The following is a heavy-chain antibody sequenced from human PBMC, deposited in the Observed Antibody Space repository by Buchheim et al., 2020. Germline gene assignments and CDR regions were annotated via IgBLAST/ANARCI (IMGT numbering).Heavy chain of an antibody. CDR2: IKSDGSTT. J-gene: IGHJ4*02. D-gene: IGHD1-26*01. CDR1: GFTFTSYW. V-gene: IGHV3-74*01. Sequence: VQLVESGGGLVQPGGSLRLSCVASGFTFTSYWMNWVRQAPGKGLMWVARIKSDGSTTACAGPVKGRITISRDNAKKTLYLQMNSLRAEDTAVYYCVRSLDSGSSLDYWGQGTL. CDR3: VRSLDSGSSLDY.